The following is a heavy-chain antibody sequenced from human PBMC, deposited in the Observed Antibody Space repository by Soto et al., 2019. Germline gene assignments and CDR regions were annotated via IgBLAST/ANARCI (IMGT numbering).Heavy chain of an antibody. J-gene: IGHJ6*02. CDR3: AKASDGSVYYGMAV. CDR1: GFTFSNYA. CDR2: ISGSGSTT. D-gene: IGHD3-10*01. Sequence: PGGSLRLSCSVSGFTFSNYAMTWVRQAPGKGLEWVSVISGSGSTTFYADSVKGRFTISRDNSKNTVYLQMNSLRAEDTAVYYCAKASDGSVYYGMAVWGQGTTVTVSS. V-gene: IGHV3-23*01.